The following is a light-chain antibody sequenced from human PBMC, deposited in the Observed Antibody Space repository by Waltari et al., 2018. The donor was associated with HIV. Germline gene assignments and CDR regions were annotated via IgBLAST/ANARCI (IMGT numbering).Light chain of an antibody. CDR2: NNN. Sequence: QSVLTQPPSASGTPGQRVTISCSAGSSNPGPYSVHSYQQVPGTAPKLLIYNNNQWPSGVPGRFSGSKSGTSASLAISGLQSEDEADYYCATWEHRLNGPIFGGGTRLTVL. CDR3: ATWEHRLNGPI. CDR1: SSNPGPYS. V-gene: IGLV1-44*01. J-gene: IGLJ2*01.